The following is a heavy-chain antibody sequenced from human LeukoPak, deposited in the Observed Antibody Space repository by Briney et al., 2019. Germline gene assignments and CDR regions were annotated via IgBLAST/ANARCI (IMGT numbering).Heavy chain of an antibody. Sequence: SETLSLTCTVSGGSINSGDYYWSWIRQPPGKGLEWIGYIYYSGSTYYNSSLKSRVTISVDTSKNQFSLKLSSVTAADTAVYYCAREGSDCPSYWGQGTLVTVSS. D-gene: IGHD2-21*02. CDR3: AREGSDCPSY. V-gene: IGHV4-30-4*01. CDR2: IYYSGST. CDR1: GGSINSGDYY. J-gene: IGHJ4*02.